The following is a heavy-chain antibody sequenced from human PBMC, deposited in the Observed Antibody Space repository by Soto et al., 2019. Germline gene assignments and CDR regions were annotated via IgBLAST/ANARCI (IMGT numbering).Heavy chain of an antibody. Sequence: QVQLQESGPGLVKPSQTLSLTCTVSGGSISSGGFYWSWIRQLPGKGLEWIGFFYSNGNSYYNPSLKSRVYISLDTSKNKFSLKISSVTVADTAVYYCARDGRTSGYYLDFWGQGTLVTVSP. V-gene: IGHV4-31*03. CDR1: GGSISSGGFY. J-gene: IGHJ4*02. CDR2: FYSNGNS. D-gene: IGHD3-22*01. CDR3: ARDGRTSGYYLDF.